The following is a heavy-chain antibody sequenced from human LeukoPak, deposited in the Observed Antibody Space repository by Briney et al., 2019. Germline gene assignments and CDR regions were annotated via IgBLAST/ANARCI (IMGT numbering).Heavy chain of an antibody. CDR3: ARIDYGDYLGDY. V-gene: IGHV1-18*04. Sequence: ASVKVSCKASGYTFTSYGISWVRRAPGQGLEWMGWISAYNGNTNYAQKLQGRVTMTTDTSTSTAYMELRSLRSDDTAVYYCARIDYGDYLGDYWGQGTLVTVSS. CDR1: GYTFTSYG. D-gene: IGHD4-17*01. J-gene: IGHJ4*02. CDR2: ISAYNGNT.